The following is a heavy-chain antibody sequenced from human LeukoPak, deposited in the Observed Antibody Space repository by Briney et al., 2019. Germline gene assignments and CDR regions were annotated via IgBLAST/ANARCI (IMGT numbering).Heavy chain of an antibody. J-gene: IGHJ4*02. CDR1: GGSISSYY. V-gene: IGHV4-59*01. CDR2: IYYSGST. CDR3: ASLRKVRGVITSDY. Sequence: SETLSLTCTVSGGSISSYYWSWIRQPPGKGLEWIGYIYYSGSTNYNPSLKSRVTISVDTSKNQFSLKLSSVTAADAAVYYCASLRKVRGVITSDYWGQGTLVTVSS. D-gene: IGHD3-10*01.